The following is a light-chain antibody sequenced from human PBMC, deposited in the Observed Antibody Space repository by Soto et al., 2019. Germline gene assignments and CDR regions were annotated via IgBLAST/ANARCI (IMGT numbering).Light chain of an antibody. CDR3: QRFRGLWT. CDR1: QSVSNTY. V-gene: IGKV3-20*01. J-gene: IGKJ1*01. CDR2: GAS. Sequence: EIVLTQSPGTLSLSPGERATLSCRASQSVSNTYLAWYQQKPGQAPRLLIYGASSRATGIPDRFSGSGSGTDFTLPISRLEPEDFAVYYCQRFRGLWTFGPGTKVEIK.